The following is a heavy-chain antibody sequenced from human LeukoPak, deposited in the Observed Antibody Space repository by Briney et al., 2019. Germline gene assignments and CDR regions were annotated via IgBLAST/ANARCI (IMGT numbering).Heavy chain of an antibody. V-gene: IGHV4-4*07. Sequence: PSETLSLTCTVSGGSISTYYWSWIRQPAGKELEWIGRMYTSGNTNYNPSLKSRVTMSVDTSKKQFSLRLSSVTAADTAVYYCAREPVTGTSNFFDSWGQGTLVTVSS. CDR1: GGSISTYY. J-gene: IGHJ4*02. D-gene: IGHD6-19*01. CDR2: MYTSGNT. CDR3: AREPVTGTSNFFDS.